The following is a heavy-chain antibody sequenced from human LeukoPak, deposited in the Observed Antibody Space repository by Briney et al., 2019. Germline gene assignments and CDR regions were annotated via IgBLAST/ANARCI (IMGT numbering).Heavy chain of an antibody. J-gene: IGHJ4*02. V-gene: IGHV3-30*04. CDR3: AKDHGYGGYDWIDY. D-gene: IGHD5-12*01. Sequence: GGSLRLSCAASGFTFSSYAMHWVRQAPGKGLEWVAVISYDGSNKYYADSVKGRFTISRDNSKNTLYLQMNSLRAEDTAVYYCAKDHGYGGYDWIDYWAQGTLVTVSP. CDR1: GFTFSSYA. CDR2: ISYDGSNK.